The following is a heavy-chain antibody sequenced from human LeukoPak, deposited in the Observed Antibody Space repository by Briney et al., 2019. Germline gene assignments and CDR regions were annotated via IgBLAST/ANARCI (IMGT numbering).Heavy chain of an antibody. Sequence: PGGSVRLSCAASGFTFSSYAMNWVRQAPGRGLEGVSSIGSSSSYISYADSVKGRFTISRDNAKNSLYLQMNSLRAEDTAVYYCARVKFGGDCYDYWGQGTLVTVSS. J-gene: IGHJ4*02. CDR3: ARVKFGGDCYDY. CDR2: IGSSSSYI. V-gene: IGHV3-21*01. D-gene: IGHD2-21*01. CDR1: GFTFSSYA.